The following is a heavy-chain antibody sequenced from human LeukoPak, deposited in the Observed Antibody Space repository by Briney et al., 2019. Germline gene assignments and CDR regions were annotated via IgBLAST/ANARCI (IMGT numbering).Heavy chain of an antibody. CDR2: IYYSGST. J-gene: IGHJ6*02. V-gene: IGHV4-31*03. CDR3: ARDLRSSSSSGINYYGMDV. CDR1: GGSISSSSYY. D-gene: IGHD6-6*01. Sequence: PSETLSLTCTVSGGSISSSSYYWGWIRQPPGKGLEWIGYIYYSGSTYYNPSLKSRVTISVDTSKNQFSLKLSSVTAADTAVYYCARDLRSSSSSGINYYGMDVWGRGTTVTVSS.